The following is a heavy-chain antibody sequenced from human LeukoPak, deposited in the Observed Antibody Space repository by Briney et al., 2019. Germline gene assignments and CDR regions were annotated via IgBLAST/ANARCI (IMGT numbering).Heavy chain of an antibody. Sequence: SQTLSLTCVISGDSVSSNSATWNWIRQSPSRGLEWLGRTYYRSKWYTDYAVSVQSRITFNPDTSKNQFSLQLNSVTPEDTAVYYCASVLTAAGTFDPWGQGTLVTVSS. J-gene: IGHJ5*02. CDR2: TYYRSKWYT. CDR1: GDSVSSNSAT. D-gene: IGHD6-13*01. CDR3: ASVLTAAGTFDP. V-gene: IGHV6-1*01.